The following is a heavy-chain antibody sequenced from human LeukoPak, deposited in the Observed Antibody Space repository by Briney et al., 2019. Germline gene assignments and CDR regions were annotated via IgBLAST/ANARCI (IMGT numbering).Heavy chain of an antibody. CDR1: GGSISTYF. Sequence: PSQTLSLTCTVSGGSISTYFLSWIRQPPGKGLEGCGYIYDSGSTNYNPSLKSRVTISLDTSKNQFSLKLSSVTAADTAVYYCARFGSSWYGWFDPWGQGTLVTVSS. V-gene: IGHV4-59*08. D-gene: IGHD6-13*01. CDR2: IYDSGST. CDR3: ARFGSSWYGWFDP. J-gene: IGHJ5*02.